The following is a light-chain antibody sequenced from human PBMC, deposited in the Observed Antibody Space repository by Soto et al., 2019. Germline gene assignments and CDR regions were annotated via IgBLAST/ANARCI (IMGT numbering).Light chain of an antibody. CDR3: QQYGSSPPYT. J-gene: IGKJ2*01. V-gene: IGKV3-20*01. CDR2: GAS. CDR1: QSVSRSY. Sequence: EIVLTQSPGTLSLSPGERATLSCRASQSVSRSYLAWYQQKPGQAPRLLIYGASTTATGIPDRFSGSGSWTDFTLTISRLEPEDFAVYYCQQYGSSPPYTFGQGTKLEIK.